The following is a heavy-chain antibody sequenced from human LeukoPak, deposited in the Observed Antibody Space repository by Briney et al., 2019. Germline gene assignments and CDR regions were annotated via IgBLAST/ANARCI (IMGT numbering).Heavy chain of an antibody. V-gene: IGHV4-39*07. D-gene: IGHD6-19*01. CDR1: GGSISSSSYY. Sequence: SETLSLTCTVSGGSISSSSYYWGWIRQPPGKGLEWIGSIYYSGSTYYSPSLKSRVTISVDTSKNQFSLKLSSVTAADTAVYYCAKVLAVAGPFDYWGQGTLVTVSS. CDR2: IYYSGST. CDR3: AKVLAVAGPFDY. J-gene: IGHJ4*02.